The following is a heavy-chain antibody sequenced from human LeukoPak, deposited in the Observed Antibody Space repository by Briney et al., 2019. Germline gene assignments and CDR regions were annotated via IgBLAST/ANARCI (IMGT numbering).Heavy chain of an antibody. CDR2: IIPIFGTA. J-gene: IGHJ4*02. D-gene: IGHD3-22*01. Sequence: GASVKVSCKASGGTFSSYAISWVRQAPGQGLEWMGRIIPIFGTANYAQKFQGRVTITTDESTSTAYMEQSSLRSEDTAVYYCARVHDDYYDSSGYLDYWGQGTLVTVSS. CDR1: GGTFSSYA. V-gene: IGHV1-69*05. CDR3: ARVHDDYYDSSGYLDY.